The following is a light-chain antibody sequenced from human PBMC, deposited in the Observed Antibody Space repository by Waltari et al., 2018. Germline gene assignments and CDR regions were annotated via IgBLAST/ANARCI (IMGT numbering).Light chain of an antibody. J-gene: IGKJ4*01. Sequence: DIQLTQSPSFLSASAGDRVTITCRASQGISSYLVWYQQKPGEAPKLLIHAASSLQSGVPSGFSGSGSGTEFTLTISSLQPEDFATYYCQQVNSYPLTFGGGTKVEIK. CDR3: QQVNSYPLT. CDR1: QGISSY. CDR2: AAS. V-gene: IGKV1-9*01.